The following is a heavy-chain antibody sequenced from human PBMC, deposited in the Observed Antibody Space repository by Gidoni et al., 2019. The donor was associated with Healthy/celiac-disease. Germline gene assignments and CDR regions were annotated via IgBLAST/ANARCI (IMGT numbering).Heavy chain of an antibody. D-gene: IGHD4-17*01. V-gene: IGHV3-30*18. CDR2: ISYDGSNK. CDR3: AKDRGDYEVDY. CDR1: GFTFSSYG. Sequence: QVQLVESGGGVVQPGRSLSLSCAASGFTFSSYGMHWVRQAPGKGLEWVAVISYDGSNKYYADSVKGRFTISRDNSKNTLYLQMNSLRAEDTAVYYCAKDRGDYEVDYWGQGTLVTVSS. J-gene: IGHJ4*02.